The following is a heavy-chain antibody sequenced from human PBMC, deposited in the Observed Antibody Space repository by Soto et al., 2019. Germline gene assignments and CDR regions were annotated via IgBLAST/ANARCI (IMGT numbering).Heavy chain of an antibody. CDR2: VNAGNENT. CDR1: GYRFTKYD. D-gene: IGHD4-17*01. CDR3: ATQSPDYANRDFDY. J-gene: IGHJ4*02. Sequence: VQLAQSGAEVKKPGASVKVSCQASGYRFTKYDIPWVRQAPGKRLEWMGWVNAGNENTKSSQKFQGRVSITWDTAASTVYMELSSLRSEDTAVYFCATQSPDYANRDFDYWGQGTLVTVSS. V-gene: IGHV1-3*01.